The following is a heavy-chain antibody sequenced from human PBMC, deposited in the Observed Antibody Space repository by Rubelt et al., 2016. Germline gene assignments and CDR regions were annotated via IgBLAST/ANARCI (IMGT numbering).Heavy chain of an antibody. CDR3: ARAYYYGSGSYFPVDY. J-gene: IGHJ4*02. Sequence: QVQLQESGPGLVKPSETLSLTCTVSGGSISNYYWSWIRQPPGKGLEWIGYISYSGSTYYNPSLKSRVTISVDTSKNQFALKLSSVTAADTAVYYCARAYYYGSGSYFPVDYWGQGTLVTVSS. V-gene: IGHV4-59*01. CDR1: GGSISNYY. D-gene: IGHD3-10*01. CDR2: ISYSGST.